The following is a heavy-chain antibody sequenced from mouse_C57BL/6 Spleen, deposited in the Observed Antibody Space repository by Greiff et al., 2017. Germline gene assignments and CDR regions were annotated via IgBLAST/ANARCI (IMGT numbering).Heavy chain of an antibody. CDR3: ARHGGTSFDY. V-gene: IGHV5-6*01. CDR1: GFTFSSYG. Sequence: DVHLVESGGDLVKPGGSLKLSCAASGFTFSSYGMSWVRQTPDKRLEWVATISSGGSYTYYPDSVKGRFTISRDNAKNTPYLQMSSLKSEDTAMYYCARHGGTSFDYWGQGTTLTVSS. D-gene: IGHD3-3*01. CDR2: ISSGGSYT. J-gene: IGHJ2*01.